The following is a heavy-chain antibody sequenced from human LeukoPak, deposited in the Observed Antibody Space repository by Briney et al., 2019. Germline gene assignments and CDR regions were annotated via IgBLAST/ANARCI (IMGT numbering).Heavy chain of an antibody. D-gene: IGHD3-3*01. CDR2: IYYSGST. CDR3: ARDFWSGRGNWFDP. CDR1: GGSISSHY. Sequence: SETLSLTCTVSGGSISSHYWSWIRQPPGKGLEWIGYIYYSGSTNYNPSLKSRVTISVDTSKNQFSLKLSSVTAADTAVYYCARDFWSGRGNWFDPWGQGTLATVSS. V-gene: IGHV4-59*11. J-gene: IGHJ5*02.